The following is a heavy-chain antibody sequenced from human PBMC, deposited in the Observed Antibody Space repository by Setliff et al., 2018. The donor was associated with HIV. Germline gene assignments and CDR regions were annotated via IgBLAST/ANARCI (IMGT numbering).Heavy chain of an antibody. CDR1: GYGYSTFD. D-gene: IGHD1-26*01. V-gene: IGHV3-33*08. CDR3: ARDSGSYSDYFDY. J-gene: IGHJ4*02. CDR2: IWYDGSNK. Sequence: PGGSLRLSCAAFGYGYSTFDMDWVRQTPGKGLEWLSLIWYDGSNKKSADSVKGRFTISRDNSKNTLYLQMSSLRVEDTAVYYCARDSGSYSDYFDYWGQGILVTVSS.